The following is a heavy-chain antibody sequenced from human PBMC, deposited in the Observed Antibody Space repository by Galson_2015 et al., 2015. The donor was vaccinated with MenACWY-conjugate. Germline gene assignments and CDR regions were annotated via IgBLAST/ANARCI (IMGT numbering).Heavy chain of an antibody. D-gene: IGHD2-8*01. CDR2: TYYRSKWFN. J-gene: IGHJ4*02. V-gene: IGHV6-1*01. CDR3: ARDRGNDAPIDY. Sequence: CAISGDSVSSKSVAWNWIRQSPSRGLEWLGRTYYRSKWFNDYAMSVKSRITISPDTSKNQFSLQLNSVTPEDTAVYYCARDRGNDAPIDYWGQGALVTVSS. CDR1: GDSVSSKSVA.